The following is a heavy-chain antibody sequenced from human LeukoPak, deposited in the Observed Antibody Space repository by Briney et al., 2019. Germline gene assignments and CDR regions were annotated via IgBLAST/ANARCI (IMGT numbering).Heavy chain of an antibody. V-gene: IGHV4-59*01. CDR1: GGAISSYY. Sequence: PETPSLTCTVSGGAISSYYRSWIRQPPGEGREWIGYIYYSGSTNYNPSLKSRVTISVDTSKNHFSLKLSSVTAADTPVYYCARDSYYYDNAFDIWGQGTMVTVSS. CDR3: ARDSYYYDNAFDI. J-gene: IGHJ3*02. D-gene: IGHD3-22*01. CDR2: IYYSGST.